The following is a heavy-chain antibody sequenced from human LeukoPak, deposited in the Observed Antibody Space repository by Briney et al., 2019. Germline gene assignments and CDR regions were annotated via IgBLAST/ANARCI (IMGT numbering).Heavy chain of an antibody. V-gene: IGHV3-23*01. J-gene: IGHJ6*02. CDR3: ASIAAAGYYYYGMDV. CDR1: GFTLSSYA. D-gene: IGHD6-13*01. Sequence: GGSLRLSCAASGFTLSSYAMSWVRQAPGKGLEWVSAISGSGGSAYYADSVKGRFTISRDNSKNTLYLQMNSLRAEDTAVYYCASIAAAGYYYYGMDVWGQGTTVTVSS. CDR2: ISGSGGSA.